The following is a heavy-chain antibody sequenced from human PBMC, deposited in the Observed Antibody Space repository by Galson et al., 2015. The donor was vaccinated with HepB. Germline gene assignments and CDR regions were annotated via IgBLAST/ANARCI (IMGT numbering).Heavy chain of an antibody. CDR2: TYYRSKWYN. CDR1: GDSVSSNSAA. CDR3: ARELMATIYYVDAFDI. Sequence: CAISGDSVSSNSAAWNWIRQSPSRGLEWLGRTYYRSKWYNDCAVSVKSRITINPDTSKNQFSLQLNSVTPEDTAVYYCARELMATIYYVDAFDIWGQGTMVTVSS. V-gene: IGHV6-1*01. J-gene: IGHJ3*02. D-gene: IGHD5-24*01.